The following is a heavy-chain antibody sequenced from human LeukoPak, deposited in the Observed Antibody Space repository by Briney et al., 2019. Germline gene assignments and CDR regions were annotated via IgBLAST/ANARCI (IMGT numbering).Heavy chain of an antibody. CDR1: GFTFDDYA. D-gene: IGHD2-2*01. V-gene: IGHV3-9*01. Sequence: PGRSLRLSCAASGFTFDDYAMHWVRQAPGKGLEWVSGISWNSDSIGYADSVKGRFTISRDNAKNSLHLQMNSLRAEDTAVYYCASSTRSSTSCCFDYWGQGTLVTVSS. CDR2: ISWNSDSI. J-gene: IGHJ4*02. CDR3: ASSTRSSTSCCFDY.